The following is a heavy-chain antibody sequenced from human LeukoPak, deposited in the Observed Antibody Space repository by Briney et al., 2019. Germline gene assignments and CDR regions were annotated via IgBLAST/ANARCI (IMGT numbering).Heavy chain of an antibody. CDR2: ISSGGNTK. J-gene: IGHJ4*02. V-gene: IGHV3-48*03. D-gene: IGHD2-2*01. CDR3: AIRYCRTTSCTMDC. CDR1: GFTFNTYE. Sequence: GGSLSLSCVASGFTFNTYEMNWVRQAPGKGLEWLSYISSGGNTKSYADSVKGRFTMSRDNAQNSVYLQMNSLRAEDTAVYYCAIRYCRTTSCTMDCWGQGTLVTVSS.